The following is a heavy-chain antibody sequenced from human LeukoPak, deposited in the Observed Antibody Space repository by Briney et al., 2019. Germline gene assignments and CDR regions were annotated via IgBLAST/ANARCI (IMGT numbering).Heavy chain of an antibody. CDR2: INYGGST. J-gene: IGHJ3*02. CDR1: GGSISSNIYY. Sequence: KSSETLSLTCTVSGGSISSNIYYWGWIRQPPGKGLEWIGTINYGGSTYSNPSLKSRVTISVDTSKNQISLKLRSVTAADTARYYCARLRGSYGGDAFDIWGQGSMVSVSS. CDR3: ARLRGSYGGDAFDI. D-gene: IGHD1-26*01. V-gene: IGHV4-39*01.